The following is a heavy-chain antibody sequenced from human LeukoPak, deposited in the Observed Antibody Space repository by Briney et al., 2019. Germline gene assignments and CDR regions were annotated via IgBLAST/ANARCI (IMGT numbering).Heavy chain of an antibody. D-gene: IGHD4-17*01. CDR1: GYSFTNYW. V-gene: IGHV5-51*01. J-gene: IGHJ4*02. Sequence: GESLKISCKVSGYSFTNYWIGWVRQMPGKGLESMGIIYPSDSDTRYSPSFQGQVTMSVDKSIGTAYLQWRSLKASDTAVYYCARHRNYGDSFDYWGQGTLVTVSS. CDR3: ARHRNYGDSFDY. CDR2: IYPSDSDT.